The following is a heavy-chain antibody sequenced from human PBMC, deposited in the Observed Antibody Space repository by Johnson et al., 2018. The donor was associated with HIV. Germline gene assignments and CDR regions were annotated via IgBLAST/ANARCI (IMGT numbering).Heavy chain of an antibody. D-gene: IGHD3-10*01. V-gene: IGHV3-53*01. CDR3: AKAMSPMVRGNI. J-gene: IGHJ3*02. CDR1: GFTVSTNY. Sequence: VQLVESGGGLIQPGGSLRLSCAASGFTVSTNYMGWVRLAPGKGLEWVSYIERNSRTDYADSVKGRFTVSRDSSKNTLYLQMNSLRVEDTAVYYCAKAMSPMVRGNIWGQGTMVTVSS. CDR2: IERNSRT.